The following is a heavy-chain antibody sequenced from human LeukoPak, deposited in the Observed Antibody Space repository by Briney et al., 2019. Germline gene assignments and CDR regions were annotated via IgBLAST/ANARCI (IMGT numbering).Heavy chain of an antibody. J-gene: IGHJ4*02. D-gene: IGHD4-23*01. CDR1: GFTFSSYG. V-gene: IGHV3-30*02. CDR3: AGYGGNSF. CDR2: IRYDGSNK. Sequence: PGGSLRLSCAASGFTFSSYGMHWVRQAPGKGLERVAFIRYDGSNKYYADSVKGRFTISRDNSKNTVYLQMNSLRAEDTAVYHCAGYGGNSFWGQGTLVTVSS.